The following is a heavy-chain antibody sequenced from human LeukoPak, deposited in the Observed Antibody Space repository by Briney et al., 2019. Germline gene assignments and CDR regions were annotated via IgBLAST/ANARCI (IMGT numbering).Heavy chain of an antibody. CDR2: INPNSGGT. J-gene: IGHJ4*02. CDR3: ARVRYYDSSSDLAY. V-gene: IGHV1-2*02. CDR1: GYTFTDYY. D-gene: IGHD3-22*01. Sequence: ASVKVSCKASGYTFTDYYIHWVRQAPGQGLEWMGWINPNSGGTNYAQEFQGRVTMTRDTSISTAYMELRRLRSDDTAVYYCARVRYYDSSSDLAYWGQGTPVIVSS.